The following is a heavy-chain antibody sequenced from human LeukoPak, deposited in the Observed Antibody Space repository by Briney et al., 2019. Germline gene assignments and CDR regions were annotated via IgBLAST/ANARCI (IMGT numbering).Heavy chain of an antibody. J-gene: IGHJ6*04. V-gene: IGHV3-21*01. CDR2: ISSSSCYI. Sequence: GGSLRLSCAASGFTFSSYSMNWVRQAPGKGLEWVSSISSSSCYIYYADSVKGRFSISRDNDKNSMYLQMNSLSAEDTAVYYCASSQEDVSSHLGGVWGKGTTVTVSS. CDR1: GFTFSSYS. CDR3: ASSQEDVSSHLGGV. D-gene: IGHD3-16*01.